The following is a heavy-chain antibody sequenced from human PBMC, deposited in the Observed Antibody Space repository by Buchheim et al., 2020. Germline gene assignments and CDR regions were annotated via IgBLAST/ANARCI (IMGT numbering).Heavy chain of an antibody. J-gene: IGHJ6*02. V-gene: IGHV3-11*01. D-gene: IGHD3-9*01. CDR3: ARQNDILTGNYYYGMDV. CDR2: ISTSGLTI. CDR1: GFIFSDYY. Sequence: QVQLVESGGGLVKPGGSLRLSCAASGFIFSDYYMSWIRQAPGKGLEWVSYISTSGLTIYYADSVKGRFTISRDNAKNSMYLQMNSLRAEDTAVYFCARQNDILTGNYYYGMDVWGQGTT.